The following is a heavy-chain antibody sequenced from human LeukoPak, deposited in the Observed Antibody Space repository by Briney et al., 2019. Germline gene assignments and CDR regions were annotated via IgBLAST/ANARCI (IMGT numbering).Heavy chain of an antibody. CDR1: GYTFTSYY. Sequence: ASVKVSCKASGYTFTSYYMHWVRQAPGQGLEWMGIINPSGGSTSYAQKFQGRVTMTRDTSISTAYMELSRLRSDDTGVYYCARVYYALDYWGQGTLHTVSS. CDR2: INPSGGST. J-gene: IGHJ4*02. D-gene: IGHD3-10*01. V-gene: IGHV1-46*01. CDR3: ARVYYALDY.